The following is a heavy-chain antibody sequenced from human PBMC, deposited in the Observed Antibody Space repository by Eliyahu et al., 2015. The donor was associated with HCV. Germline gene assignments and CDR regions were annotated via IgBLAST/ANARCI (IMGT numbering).Heavy chain of an antibody. Sequence: GSVSSGSYYWSWIRQPPGKGLEWIGYIYYSGSTNYNPSLKSRVTISVDTSKNQFSLKLSSVTAADTAVYYCARGRYYDSSGYYIDYWGQGTLVTVSS. CDR2: IYYSGST. J-gene: IGHJ4*02. CDR3: ARGRYYDSSGYYIDY. D-gene: IGHD3-22*01. V-gene: IGHV4-61*01. CDR1: GSVSSGSYY.